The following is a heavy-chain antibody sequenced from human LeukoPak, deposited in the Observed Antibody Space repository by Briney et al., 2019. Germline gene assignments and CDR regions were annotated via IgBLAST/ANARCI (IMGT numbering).Heavy chain of an antibody. CDR3: GRAYYDFWSGYPTFYMGV. D-gene: IGHD3-3*01. CDR2: INHSGST. Sequence: SETLSLTCAVCGGSFSGYYWSWIRQPPGKGLEWIGEINHSGSTNYNPSLKSRVTISVDTSKNQFFLKLGHVAAADTAGDYCGRAYYDFWSGYPTFYMGVWGKGTTVTVSS. J-gene: IGHJ6*03. V-gene: IGHV4-34*01. CDR1: GGSFSGYY.